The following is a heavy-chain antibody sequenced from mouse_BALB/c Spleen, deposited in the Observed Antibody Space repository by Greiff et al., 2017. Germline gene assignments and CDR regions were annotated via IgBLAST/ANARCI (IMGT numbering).Heavy chain of an antibody. CDR1: GYSITSDYA. CDR2: ISYSGST. V-gene: IGHV3-2*02. D-gene: IGHD2-2*01. CDR3: AMPDGYEGAMDY. J-gene: IGHJ4*01. Sequence: EVKLMESGPGLVKPSQSLSLTCTVTGYSITSDYAWNWIRQFPGNKLEWMGYISYSGSTSYNPSLKSRISITRDTSKNQFFLQLNSVTTEDTATYYCAMPDGYEGAMDYGGQGTSVTVSS.